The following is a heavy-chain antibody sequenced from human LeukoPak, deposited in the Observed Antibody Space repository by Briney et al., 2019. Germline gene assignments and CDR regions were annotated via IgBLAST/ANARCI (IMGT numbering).Heavy chain of an antibody. D-gene: IGHD3-10*01. CDR2: INHSGST. V-gene: IGHV4-34*01. CDR1: GGSFSGHY. J-gene: IGHJ4*02. Sequence: PSETLSLTCAVYGGSFSGHYWSWIRQPPGKGLEWIGEINHSGSTNYNPSLKSRVTMSVDTSKNQVSLKLSSVTAADTSVYYCARGRRITMVRGVYGFDYWGQGALVTVSS. CDR3: ARGRRITMVRGVYGFDY.